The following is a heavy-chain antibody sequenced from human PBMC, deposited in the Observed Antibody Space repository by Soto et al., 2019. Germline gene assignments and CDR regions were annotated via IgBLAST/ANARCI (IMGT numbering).Heavy chain of an antibody. Sequence: ASVKVSCKVSGDTLTELSMHWVRQAPGKGLEWMGGFDPEDGETIYAQKFQGRVTMTEDTSTDTAYMELSSLRSEDTAVYYCATDLRNRAVAVAGTWGQGTLVTVSS. CDR2: FDPEDGET. J-gene: IGHJ5*02. V-gene: IGHV1-24*01. D-gene: IGHD6-19*01. CDR1: GDTLTELS. CDR3: ATDLRNRAVAVAGT.